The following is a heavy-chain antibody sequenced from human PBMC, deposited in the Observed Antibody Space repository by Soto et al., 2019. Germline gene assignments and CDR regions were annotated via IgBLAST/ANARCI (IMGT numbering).Heavy chain of an antibody. D-gene: IGHD3-10*02. V-gene: IGHV1-2*04. CDR3: ARDERVFPRGYGMDV. J-gene: IGHJ6*02. CDR2: INPNSGGT. Sequence: QVQLVQSGAEVKKPGASVKVSCKASGYTFTGYYMHWVRQAPGQGLEWMGWINPNSGGTNYAQKFQGWVTMTRDTSVRTAYMDLRGLRCEATAVYSWARDERVFPRGYGMDVWGQGTTVTVSS. CDR1: GYTFTGYY.